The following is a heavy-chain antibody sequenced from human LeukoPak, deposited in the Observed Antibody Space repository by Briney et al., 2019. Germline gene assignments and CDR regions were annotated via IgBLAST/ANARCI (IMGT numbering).Heavy chain of an antibody. V-gene: IGHV3-74*01. Sequence: GGSLRLSCEASGFAFSDHWMHWVRQVPGKGLVWVSRSYNDGISRSYADSVTGRFTISRDNAMNTLYLQMNSLRAGDTALYYCARGGTTTTINTLDYWGQGILVTVSS. D-gene: IGHD4-11*01. CDR1: GFAFSDHW. CDR3: ARGGTTTTINTLDY. J-gene: IGHJ4*02. CDR2: SYNDGISR.